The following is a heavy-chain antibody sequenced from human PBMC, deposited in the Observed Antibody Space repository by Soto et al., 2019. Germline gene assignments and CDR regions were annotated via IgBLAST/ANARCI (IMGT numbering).Heavy chain of an antibody. CDR1: GGSISSYC. CDR3: ARHNYGSGSTYFDY. CDR2: IYYSGIT. D-gene: IGHD3-10*01. V-gene: IGHV4-59*08. J-gene: IGHJ4*02. Sequence: SETLSLTCTVSGGSISSYCWSWIRQPPGKGLEWIGYIYYSGITNYNPSLKSRVTISVDTSKNQFSLKLNSMTAADTAVYYCARHNYGSGSTYFDYWGQGTLVTVSS.